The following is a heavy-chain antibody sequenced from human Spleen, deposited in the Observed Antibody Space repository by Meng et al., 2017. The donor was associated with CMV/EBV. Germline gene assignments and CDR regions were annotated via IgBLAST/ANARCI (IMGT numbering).Heavy chain of an antibody. Sequence: LSWPASEFTVSGNYMSWVRKAPGKGLEWVSVIYSGGSTYYADSVKGRFTISRDNPKNTLYLQMNSLRPEDTAVYYCAGGWQQINPIDYWGRGTLVTVSS. D-gene: IGHD5-24*01. CDR3: AGGWQQINPIDY. V-gene: IGHV3-66*02. CDR1: EFTVSGNY. CDR2: IYSGGST. J-gene: IGHJ4*02.